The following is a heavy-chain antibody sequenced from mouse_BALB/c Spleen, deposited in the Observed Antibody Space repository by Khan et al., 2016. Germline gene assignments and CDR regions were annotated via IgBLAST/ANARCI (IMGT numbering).Heavy chain of an antibody. CDR3: SSYGSNGGTWWYFDV. J-gene: IGHJ1*01. CDR2: IHYSGST. V-gene: IGHV3-1*02. D-gene: IGHD2-1*01. Sequence: EVQLQESGPDLVKPSQSLSLTCTVTGYSITSGYSWHWIRQFPGNKLEWMGYIHYSGSTNYNPSLKSRISITRDTSENQFFLQLNSVTTEDTATYVCSSYGSNGGTWWYFDVWGAGTTVTYSS. CDR1: GYSITSGYS.